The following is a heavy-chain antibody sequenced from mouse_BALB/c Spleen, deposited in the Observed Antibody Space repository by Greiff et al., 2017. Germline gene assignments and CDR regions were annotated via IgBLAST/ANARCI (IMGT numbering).Heavy chain of an antibody. CDR2: IWGDGST. V-gene: IGHV2-6-7*01. D-gene: IGHD2-1*01. J-gene: IGHJ2*01. CDR1: GFSLTGYG. Sequence: VKLMESGPGLVAPSQSLSITCTVSGFSLTGYGVNWVRQPPGKGLEWLGMIWGDGSTDYNSDLKSRLSISKDNSKSQVFLKMNSLQTDDTARYYCARVGGNYQYYFDYWGQGTTLTVSS. CDR3: ARVGGNYQYYFDY.